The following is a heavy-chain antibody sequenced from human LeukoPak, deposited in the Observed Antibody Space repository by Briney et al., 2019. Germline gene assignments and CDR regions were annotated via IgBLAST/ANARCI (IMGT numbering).Heavy chain of an antibody. CDR2: ISAYNGNT. V-gene: IGHV1-18*04. CDR3: ARDKSYYDILTGYYYYYGMDV. D-gene: IGHD3-9*01. Sequence: ASVKVSCKASGYTFTSYGVSWVRQAPGPGLEWMGWISAYNGNTNYAQKLQGRVTMTTDTSTSTAYMELRSLRSDDTAVYYCARDKSYYDILTGYYYYYGMDVWGKGTTVTVSS. J-gene: IGHJ6*04. CDR1: GYTFTSYG.